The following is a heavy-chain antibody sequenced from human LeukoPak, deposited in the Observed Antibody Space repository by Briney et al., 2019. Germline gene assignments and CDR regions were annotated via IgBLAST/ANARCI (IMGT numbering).Heavy chain of an antibody. J-gene: IGHJ4*02. CDR2: IYYSGST. Sequence: PSETLSLTCTVSGGSISSSSYYWGWIRQPPGKGLEWIGSIYYSGSTYYNPSLKSRVTISVDTSKNQFSLKLSSVTAADTAVYYCAMYGSSNGYYFHYWGQGTLVTVSS. CDR1: GGSISSSSYY. CDR3: AMYGSSNGYYFHY. V-gene: IGHV4-39*01. D-gene: IGHD3-10*01.